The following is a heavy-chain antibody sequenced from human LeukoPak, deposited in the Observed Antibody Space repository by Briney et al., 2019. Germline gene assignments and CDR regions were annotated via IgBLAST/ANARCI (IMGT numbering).Heavy chain of an antibody. Sequence: SETPSLTCTVSSGSISGYYWNWIRQPPGKGLEWIGHIYYTGTTNYNPSLESRVTMSVDTAKNEFSLKLSSVAAADTAVYYCARDLFGSGHILSESPWGQGTLVTVSS. D-gene: IGHD3-10*01. J-gene: IGHJ5*02. V-gene: IGHV4-59*01. CDR2: IYYTGTT. CDR1: SGSISGYY. CDR3: ARDLFGSGHILSESP.